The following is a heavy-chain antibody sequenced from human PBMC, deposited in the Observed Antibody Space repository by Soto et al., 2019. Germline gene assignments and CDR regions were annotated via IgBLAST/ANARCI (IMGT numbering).Heavy chain of an antibody. V-gene: IGHV1-69*13. D-gene: IGHD1-1*01. CDR3: ARGWNDFPH. J-gene: IGHJ1*01. CDR1: GRTFSLYA. CDR2: IIPVFGTA. Sequence: SVQGSRRAAGRTFSLYAISWVRQAPGQGLECMGGIIPVFGTANYAQKFKGRVTINADESTSTVYMELSSLRSEDTAVYYCARGWNDFPHWGQGTLVTVSS.